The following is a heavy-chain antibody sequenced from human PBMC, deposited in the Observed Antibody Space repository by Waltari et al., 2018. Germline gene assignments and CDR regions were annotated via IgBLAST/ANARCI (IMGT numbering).Heavy chain of an antibody. CDR3: ASAPGYSSSWYDYYYGMDV. D-gene: IGHD6-13*01. CDR1: GGTFSSYA. J-gene: IGHJ6*02. Sequence: QVQLVQSGAEVKKPGSSVKVSCKASGGTFSSYAISWVRQATGQGLEWMGGIIPIFGTANYAQKFQGRVTITADESTSTAYMELSSLRSEDTAVYYCASAPGYSSSWYDYYYGMDVWGQGTTVTVSS. CDR2: IIPIFGTA. V-gene: IGHV1-69*01.